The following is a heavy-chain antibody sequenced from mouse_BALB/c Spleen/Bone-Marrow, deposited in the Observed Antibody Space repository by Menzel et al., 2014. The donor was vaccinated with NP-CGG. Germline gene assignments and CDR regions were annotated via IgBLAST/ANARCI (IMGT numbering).Heavy chain of an antibody. J-gene: IGHJ3*01. CDR1: EYEFPSHD. V-gene: IGHV5-2*01. D-gene: IGHD1-1*01. Sequence: DVKLVESGGGLVQPGESLKLSCESNEYEFPSHDMSWVRKTPEKRLELVAAINSDGGSTYYPDTMERRFIISRDNSKKTLYLQMSSLRSADTAFYYCARHGDYYGSSLFAYWGQGTLVTVSA. CDR2: INSDGGST. CDR3: ARHGDYYGSSLFAY.